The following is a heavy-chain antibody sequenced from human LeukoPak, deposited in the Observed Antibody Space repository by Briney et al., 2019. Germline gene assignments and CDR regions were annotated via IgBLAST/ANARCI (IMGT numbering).Heavy chain of an antibody. Sequence: GGSLRLSCAASGFTFDDYGMSWVCQAPGKGLEWVSGINWNGGSTGYADSVKGRFTVSRDNAKNSLYLQMNSLRAEDTALYYCARVYSSGWLGYFDYWGQGTLVTVSS. CDR1: GFTFDDYG. D-gene: IGHD6-19*01. CDR3: ARVYSSGWLGYFDY. J-gene: IGHJ4*02. V-gene: IGHV3-20*04. CDR2: INWNGGST.